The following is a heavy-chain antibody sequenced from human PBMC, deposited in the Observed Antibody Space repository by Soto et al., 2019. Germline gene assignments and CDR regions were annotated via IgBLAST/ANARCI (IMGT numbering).Heavy chain of an antibody. D-gene: IGHD3-10*01. Sequence: PSETLSLTCAVYGGSFSGYYWSWIRQPPGKGLEWIGEINHSGSTNYNPSLKSRVTISVDTSKNQFSLKLSSVTAADTAVYHCARQGTGLRPIITIVAASTFDMWGQGTTVTVSS. V-gene: IGHV4-34*01. CDR2: INHSGST. CDR3: ARQGTGLRPIITIVAASTFDM. CDR1: GGSFSGYY. J-gene: IGHJ3*02.